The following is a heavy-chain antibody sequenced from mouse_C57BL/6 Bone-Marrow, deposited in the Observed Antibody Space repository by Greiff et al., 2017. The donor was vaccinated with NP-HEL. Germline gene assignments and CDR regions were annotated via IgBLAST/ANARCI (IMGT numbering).Heavy chain of an antibody. V-gene: IGHV1-9*01. D-gene: IGHD1-1*01. CDR2: ILPGSGNT. Sequence: QVQLQQSGAELMKPGASVKLSCKATGYTFTGNWIEWVKQRPGHGLEWIGEILPGSGNTYHNERFKGKATFTADTSSNTAYMQLSSLTTEDSAIYYCARDYYGSSYFDYWGQGTTLTVSS. CDR1: GYTFTGNW. CDR3: ARDYYGSSYFDY. J-gene: IGHJ2*01.